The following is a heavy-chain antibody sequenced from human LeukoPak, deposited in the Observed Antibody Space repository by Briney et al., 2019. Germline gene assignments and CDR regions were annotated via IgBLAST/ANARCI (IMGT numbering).Heavy chain of an antibody. CDR1: GGSISSYY. Sequence: KPSETLSLTCTVSGGSISSYYWSWIRQPPGKGLEWIGYIYYSGSTNYNPSLKSRVTISVDTSKNQFSLKLSSVTAADTAVYYCAMRRDGYNFPDAFDIWGQGTMVTVSS. CDR2: IYYSGST. J-gene: IGHJ3*02. D-gene: IGHD5-24*01. CDR3: AMRRDGYNFPDAFDI. V-gene: IGHV4-59*12.